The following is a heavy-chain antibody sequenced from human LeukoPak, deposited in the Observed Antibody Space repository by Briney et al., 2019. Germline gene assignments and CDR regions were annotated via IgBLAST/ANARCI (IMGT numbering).Heavy chain of an antibody. D-gene: IGHD3-16*01. Sequence: ASVKVSCETSGYIFTDYHIHWVRQAPGQGLEWMAWINPDTGGTNSAQKFQGRVTMTRDTSSRTAYMELRSLRSDDSAVYYCARVNDDVWGSFKYFEDWGQGTVVTVSS. CDR1: GYIFTDYH. J-gene: IGHJ4*02. CDR2: INPDTGGT. V-gene: IGHV1-2*02. CDR3: ARVNDDVWGSFKYFED.